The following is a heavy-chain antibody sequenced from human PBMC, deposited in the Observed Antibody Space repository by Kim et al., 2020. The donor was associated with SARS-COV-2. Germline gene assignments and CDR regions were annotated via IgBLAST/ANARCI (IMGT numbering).Heavy chain of an antibody. J-gene: IGHJ4*02. CDR3: AKDGSSSVLRYFDWLLPSFDY. D-gene: IGHD3-9*01. CDR2: ISGSGGST. Sequence: GGSLRLSCAASGFTFSSYAMSWVRQAPGKGLEWVSAISGSGGSTYYADSVKGRFTISRDNSKNTVYLQMNSLRAEDTAVYYCAKDGSSSVLRYFDWLLPSFDYWGQGTLVTVSS. V-gene: IGHV3-23*01. CDR1: GFTFSSYA.